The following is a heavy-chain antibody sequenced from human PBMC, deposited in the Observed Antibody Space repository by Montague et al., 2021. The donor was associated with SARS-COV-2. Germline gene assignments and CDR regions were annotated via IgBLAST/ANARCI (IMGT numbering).Heavy chain of an antibody. CDR3: ANRPTYSGSFHEYYFDY. D-gene: IGHD1-26*01. V-gene: IGHV4-4*02. CDR2: IYHSGST. Sequence: SETLSLTCAVSGGSISSSNWWSWVRQPPGKGLEWIGEIYHSGSTNYNPPLKSRVTISVGKSKNQFSLKLSSVTAADTAVYYCANRPTYSGSFHEYYFDYWGQGTLVTVSS. CDR1: GGSISSSNW. J-gene: IGHJ4*02.